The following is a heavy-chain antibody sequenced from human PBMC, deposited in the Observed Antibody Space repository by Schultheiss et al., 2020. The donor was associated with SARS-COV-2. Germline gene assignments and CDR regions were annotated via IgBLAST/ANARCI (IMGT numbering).Heavy chain of an antibody. CDR1: GGSISSSSYY. CDR2: IYYSGST. Sequence: SETLSLTCTVYGGSISSSSYYWGWIRQPPGKGLEWIGSIYYSGSTYYNPSLKSRVTTSVDTSKNQFSLKLSSVTAADTAVYYCARRGITSLRDYYYGMDVWGQGTTVTVSS. CDR3: ARRGITSLRDYYYGMDV. D-gene: IGHD3-10*01. V-gene: IGHV4-39*01. J-gene: IGHJ6*02.